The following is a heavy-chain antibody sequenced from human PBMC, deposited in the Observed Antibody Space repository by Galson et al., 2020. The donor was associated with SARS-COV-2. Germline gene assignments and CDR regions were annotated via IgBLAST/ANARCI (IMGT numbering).Heavy chain of an antibody. CDR3: ARVEDTYGMDV. D-gene: IGHD2-15*01. CDR2: ISSSGSTI. V-gene: IGHV3-48*03. Sequence: GGSLRLSCAASGFTFSSYEMNWVRQAPGKGLEWVSYISSSGSTIYYADSVKGRFTISRDNAKNSLYLQMNSLRAEDTAVYYCARVEDTYGMDVWGQGTTVTVSS. CDR1: GFTFSSYE. J-gene: IGHJ6*02.